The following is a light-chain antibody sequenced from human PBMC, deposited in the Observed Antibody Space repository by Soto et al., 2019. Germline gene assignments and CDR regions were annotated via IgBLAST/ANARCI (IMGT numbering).Light chain of an antibody. J-gene: IGKJ1*01. CDR3: QQRGNWPRR. V-gene: IGKV1-5*01. Sequence: DVQMFHSPSALSATIGDRVNITCRASQSISSWLAWYQQKPGKAPKLLIYDASSLESGVPSSFSGSGSGTEFTLTICCLEPEDLAGYYCQQRGNWPRRFGQGTKVDIK. CDR1: QSISSW. CDR2: DAS.